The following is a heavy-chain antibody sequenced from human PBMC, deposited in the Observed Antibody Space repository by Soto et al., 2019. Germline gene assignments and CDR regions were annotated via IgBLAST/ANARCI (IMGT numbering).Heavy chain of an antibody. CDR3: ARSRYYFDY. Sequence: QVHLVQSGGEVKKPGASVKVSCKASGYTLKNYGIGWVRQAPGLGPEWVGWIKVDNGDTKYAEKLQGRVTLTTDTSTSTAYMELRTLRSDDTALYYCARSRYYFDYWGQGTLVTVSS. CDR1: GYTLKNYG. V-gene: IGHV1-18*01. CDR2: IKVDNGDT. J-gene: IGHJ4*02.